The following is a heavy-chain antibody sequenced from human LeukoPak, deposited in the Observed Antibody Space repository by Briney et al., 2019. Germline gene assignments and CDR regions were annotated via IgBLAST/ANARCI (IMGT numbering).Heavy chain of an antibody. CDR2: IKQDGSEK. CDR3: ARADSSIAARLSRSSIFNYYYYMDV. D-gene: IGHD6-6*01. Sequence: GGSLRLTCAVSGFTFSSYWMSWVPQAPGKGLEWVANIKQDGSEKYYVDSVKGRFTISRDNAKNSLYLQMNSLRAEDTAVYYCARADSSIAARLSRSSIFNYYYYMDVWGKGTTVTVSS. CDR1: GFTFSSYW. J-gene: IGHJ6*03. V-gene: IGHV3-7*01.